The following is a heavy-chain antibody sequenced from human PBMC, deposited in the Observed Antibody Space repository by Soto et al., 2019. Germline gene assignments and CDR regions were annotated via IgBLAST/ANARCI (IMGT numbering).Heavy chain of an antibody. D-gene: IGHD3-10*01. V-gene: IGHV3-33*01. CDR1: GFTFSSYG. Sequence: QVQLVESGGGVVQPGRSLRLSCAASGFTFSSYGMHWVRHAPGKGLEWVAVIWYDGSNKYYADSVKGRFTISRDNSKNTLYLQMNSLRAEDTAVYYCARTERFGTLGSSDMDVWGKGTTVTVSS. CDR2: IWYDGSNK. CDR3: ARTERFGTLGSSDMDV. J-gene: IGHJ6*03.